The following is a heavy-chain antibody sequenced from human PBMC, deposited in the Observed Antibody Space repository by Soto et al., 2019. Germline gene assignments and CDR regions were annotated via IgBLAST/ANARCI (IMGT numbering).Heavy chain of an antibody. CDR3: ARHPTALVTGGFDY. CDR2: VSYSGST. V-gene: IGHV4-39*01. D-gene: IGHD5-18*01. J-gene: IGHJ4*02. CDR1: GGSISSTTYY. Sequence: SETLSFTCTVSGGSISSTTYYWGWIRQPPGKGLEWIGSVSYSGSTYYSPSLKSRVTISVDTAKNQFSVKLSSVTAADTSVYYCARHPTALVTGGFDYLGQGALVTVSS.